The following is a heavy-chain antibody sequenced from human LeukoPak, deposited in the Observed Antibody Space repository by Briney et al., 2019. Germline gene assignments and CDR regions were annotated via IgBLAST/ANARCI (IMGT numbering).Heavy chain of an antibody. CDR3: ARGFSGSSGWPNYYYYYGMDV. J-gene: IGHJ6*02. V-gene: IGHV1-69*01. Sequence: SVKVSCKASGGTFSIYGSSWVRHSPGQPLGWMVGSIAIFGTANYAQKFQGRVTITADESTSTAYMELSSLRSEDTAVYYCARGFSGSSGWPNYYYYYGMDVWGQGTTVTVSS. D-gene: IGHD6-19*01. CDR1: GGTFSIYG. CDR2: SIAIFGTA.